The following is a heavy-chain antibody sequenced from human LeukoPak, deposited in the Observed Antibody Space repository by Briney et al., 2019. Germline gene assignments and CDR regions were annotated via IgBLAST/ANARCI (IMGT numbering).Heavy chain of an antibody. Sequence: GGSLRLSCAASGFTFSSYDLNWVRQAPGKGLEWVLYIIGNGITIYYADSVKGRFTISRDNANNSLYLQMKSLRVEDTAVFYCVRKLTGTTFFDGWGEGTLVTVS. D-gene: IGHD1-1*01. CDR1: GFTFSSYD. CDR2: IIGNGITI. J-gene: IGHJ4*02. V-gene: IGHV3-48*03. CDR3: VRKLTGTTFFDG.